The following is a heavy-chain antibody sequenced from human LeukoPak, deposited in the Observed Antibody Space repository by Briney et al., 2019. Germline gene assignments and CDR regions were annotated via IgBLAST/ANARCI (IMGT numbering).Heavy chain of an antibody. CDR2: IKSRADGGTT. V-gene: IGHV3-15*01. CDR3: TTPVHYSDSRFDF. Sequence: PGGSLRLSCAGSRLPFSIAWMTWVRQAPGKGLEWVGRIKSRADGGTTDYAAPVKGRLAISRDDSESMVYLQMNSLRTEDTAVYYCTTPVHYSDSRFDFWGQGTLVTVSS. CDR1: RLPFSIAW. J-gene: IGHJ4*02. D-gene: IGHD3-22*01.